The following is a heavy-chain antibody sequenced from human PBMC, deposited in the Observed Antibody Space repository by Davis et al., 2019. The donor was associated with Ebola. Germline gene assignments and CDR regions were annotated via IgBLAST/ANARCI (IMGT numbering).Heavy chain of an antibody. CDR2: ISSSSSSI. D-gene: IGHD3-10*01. CDR1: GFTFSSYA. J-gene: IGHJ4*02. CDR3: ARATYYYGSGSYPFDY. Sequence: GESLKISCAASGFTFSSYAMHWVRQAPGKGLEWVSYISSSSSSIYYADSVKGRFTISRDNAKNSLYLQMNSLRAEDTAVYYCARATYYYGSGSYPFDYWGQGTLVTVSS. V-gene: IGHV3-48*01.